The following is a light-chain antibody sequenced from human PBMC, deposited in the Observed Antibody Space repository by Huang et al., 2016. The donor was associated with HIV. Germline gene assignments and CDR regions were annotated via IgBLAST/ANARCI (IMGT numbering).Light chain of an antibody. Sequence: EIVLTQSPATLSLSPGERATLSCRASQSISSYLAWYQQKPGQAPRLLIYEASNRATGVPARFSGSGSGTYFTLTISSLEPEDFAVYYCQQRSNWPPEGTFGQGTKVEIK. CDR1: QSISSY. CDR3: QQRSNWPPEGT. V-gene: IGKV3-11*01. CDR2: EAS. J-gene: IGKJ1*01.